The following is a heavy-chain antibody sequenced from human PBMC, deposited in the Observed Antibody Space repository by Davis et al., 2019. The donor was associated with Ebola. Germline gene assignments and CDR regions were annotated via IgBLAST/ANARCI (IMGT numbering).Heavy chain of an antibody. Sequence: AASVKVSCKASGYTFTRFAIHWVRQAPGQRLEWMGWINAGNRNTRYSQNFQGRVTITWATSASTVYMELSSLRSEDTAVYYCAGNSVTTLLDYYGMDVWGQGTTVTVSS. CDR2: INAGNRNT. J-gene: IGHJ6*02. D-gene: IGHD4-17*01. V-gene: IGHV1-3*01. CDR1: GYTFTRFA. CDR3: AGNSVTTLLDYYGMDV.